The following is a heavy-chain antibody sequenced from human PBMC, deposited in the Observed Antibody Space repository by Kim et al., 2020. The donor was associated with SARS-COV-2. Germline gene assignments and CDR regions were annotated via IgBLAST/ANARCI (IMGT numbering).Heavy chain of an antibody. CDR3: ASLFRHAIDWDGVDY. CDR2: ISAGGDST. D-gene: IGHD1-1*01. CDR1: GLTFSTHG. J-gene: IGHJ4*02. Sequence: GGSLRLSCAVSGLTFSTHGMSWVRQAPGKGLEWVSAISAGGDSTYYADSVRGRFTISRDNSNSTLFLQMNSLRGDDTAVYYCASLFRHAIDWDGVDYWGQGTLVTVSS. V-gene: IGHV3-23*01.